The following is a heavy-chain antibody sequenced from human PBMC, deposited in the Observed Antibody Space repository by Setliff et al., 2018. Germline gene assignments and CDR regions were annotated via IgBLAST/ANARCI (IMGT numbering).Heavy chain of an antibody. CDR2: AHQSGTT. CDR1: DYSITNNYY. Sequence: SETLSLTCAVSDYSITNNYYWGWSRKAPGKGLVWIGTAHQSGTTFYNPSLKGRFTMSVDTSKTQFSLKLTSVTAADTAVYYCRLWSHNYHNDYWGQGTLVTVS. CDR3: RLWSHNYHNDY. J-gene: IGHJ4*02. D-gene: IGHD3-16*01. V-gene: IGHV4-38-2*01.